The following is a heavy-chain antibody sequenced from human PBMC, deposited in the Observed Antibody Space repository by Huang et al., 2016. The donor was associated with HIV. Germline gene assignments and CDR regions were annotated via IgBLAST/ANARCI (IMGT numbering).Heavy chain of an antibody. Sequence: QVQLMESGGGVVHPGGSLTLSCVVSGLTFSNYGMHWIRQAPGKGLEWVTFIRDDGSHEYYTASVKGRFIVSRDNTNSTLYLRMNSLRPEDTAIYYCAKDTWGGIPDHWGQGTRVTVSS. J-gene: IGHJ4*02. D-gene: IGHD3-16*01. CDR3: AKDTWGGIPDH. CDR2: IRDDGSHE. CDR1: GLTFSNYG. V-gene: IGHV3-30*02.